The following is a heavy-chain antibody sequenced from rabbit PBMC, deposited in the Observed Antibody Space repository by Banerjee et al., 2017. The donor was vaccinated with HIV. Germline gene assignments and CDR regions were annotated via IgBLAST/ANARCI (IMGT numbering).Heavy chain of an antibody. CDR1: GFSFSSSYY. Sequence: QSLEESGGGLVQPEGSLTLTCTASGFSFSSSYYMCWVRQAPGKGLEWIGCVYTGIGSTYYASWAKGRFTISKTSSTTVTLQMTSLTAADTATYFCAREQYAGYAGYGLWGPGTLVTVS. CDR2: VYTGIGST. V-gene: IGHV1S40*01. CDR3: AREQYAGYAGYGL. J-gene: IGHJ6*01. D-gene: IGHD7-1*01.